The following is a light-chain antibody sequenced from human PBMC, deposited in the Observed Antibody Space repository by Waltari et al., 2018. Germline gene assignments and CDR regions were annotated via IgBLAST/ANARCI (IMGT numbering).Light chain of an antibody. V-gene: IGLV1-47*01. J-gene: IGLJ3*02. CDR1: SSNIGTNF. CDR2: KDN. Sequence: QSVLTQPPSTSGTPGQRVTISCSGSSSNIGTNFVYWYQQLPGTAPKLLIFKDNRRPSGVPDRFSDSRSGTSASLAISGLRSEDEADYYCAAWDDSLRRLVFGGGTKLTVL. CDR3: AAWDDSLRRLV.